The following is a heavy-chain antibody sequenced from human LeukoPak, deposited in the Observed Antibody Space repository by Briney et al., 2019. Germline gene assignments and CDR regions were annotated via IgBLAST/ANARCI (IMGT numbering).Heavy chain of an antibody. J-gene: IGHJ2*01. CDR2: INHSGST. CDR1: GGSFSGYY. CDR3: ARGGALGYCSSTSCYEYFDL. V-gene: IGHV4-34*01. D-gene: IGHD2-2*01. Sequence: SETLSLTCAVYGGSFSGYYWSWIRQPPGKGLEWIGEINHSGSTNYNPSLKSRVTISVDTSKNQFSLKLSSVTAADTAVYYCARGGALGYCSSTSCYEYFDLWGRGTLVTVSS.